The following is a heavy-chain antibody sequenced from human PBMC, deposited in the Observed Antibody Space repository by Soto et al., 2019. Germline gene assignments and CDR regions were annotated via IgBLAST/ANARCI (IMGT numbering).Heavy chain of an antibody. J-gene: IGHJ6*02. V-gene: IGHV3-74*01. CDR2: INSDGSRT. Sequence: GGSLRLSCAASGFTFINYWMHWVRQVPGKGLVWVSRINSDGSRTSYADSGEGRFTISRDNAKNTLYLQMNSLGAEDTAVYYCARGLRNYYGTDVWGQGTTVTVSS. CDR1: GFTFINYW. D-gene: IGHD2-15*01. CDR3: ARGLRNYYGTDV.